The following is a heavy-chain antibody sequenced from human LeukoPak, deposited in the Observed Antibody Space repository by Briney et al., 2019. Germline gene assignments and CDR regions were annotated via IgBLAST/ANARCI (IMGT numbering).Heavy chain of an antibody. CDR1: GFTLSSCA. D-gene: IGHD2/OR15-2a*01. J-gene: IGHJ5*02. CDR2: ISYDGSNK. Sequence: GGSPRLSYAASGFTLSSCAMDCVRQAPGKGLEWVAVISYDGSNKYYADSVKGRFTISRDNSKNTLYLQMNSLRAEDTAVYYCAQSLHAKKPSKYRNGFPNWFDPWGQGTLVTVSS. CDR3: AQSLHAKKPSKYRNGFPNWFDP. V-gene: IGHV3-30*04.